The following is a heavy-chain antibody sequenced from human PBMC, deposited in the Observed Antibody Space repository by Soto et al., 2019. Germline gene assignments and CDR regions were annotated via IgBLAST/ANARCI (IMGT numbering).Heavy chain of an antibody. V-gene: IGHV3-74*01. CDR2: INSDGSTT. J-gene: IGHJ3*02. CDR3: ARDKQEGVLDAFDI. Sequence: GGSLRLSCAASGFTFSSYWMHWVRQVPGKGLVWVSRINSDGSTTSYADSVKGRFTISRDNAKNTLYLQMNSLRAEDTAVYYCARDKQEGVLDAFDIWGQGTMVTVSS. CDR1: GFTFSSYW. D-gene: IGHD6-13*01.